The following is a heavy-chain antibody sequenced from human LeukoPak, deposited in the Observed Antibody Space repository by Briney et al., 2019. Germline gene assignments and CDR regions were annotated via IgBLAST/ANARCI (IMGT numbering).Heavy chain of an antibody. CDR1: GYTVTSYG. Sequence: GASVKVSCKAAGYTVTSYGISWVRQAPGQGVEGRGWISAYNGNTNYPQKLQRRVTLTTDTSTSTAYMQLRSLRSDDTAVYYCARARIAVAGTADYWGQGTLVTVSS. D-gene: IGHD6-19*01. V-gene: IGHV1-18*01. CDR2: ISAYNGNT. J-gene: IGHJ4*02. CDR3: ARARIAVAGTADY.